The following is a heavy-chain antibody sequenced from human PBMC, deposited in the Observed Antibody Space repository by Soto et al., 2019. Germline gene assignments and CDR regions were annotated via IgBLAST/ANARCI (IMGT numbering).Heavy chain of an antibody. CDR3: ARGSGHNSYYMDV. Sequence: QVQLVESGGGVVQPGRSLRLSCAASGFTFSNYGMHWVRQAPGKGLEWVAIIWYDGSDKYYEDSVKGRLTISRDNSKITLYLQMSRLRTKDTAVYYCARGSGHNSYYMDVWGKRTTVPVSS. CDR1: GFTFSNYG. V-gene: IGHV3-33*01. CDR2: IWYDGSDK. J-gene: IGHJ6*03.